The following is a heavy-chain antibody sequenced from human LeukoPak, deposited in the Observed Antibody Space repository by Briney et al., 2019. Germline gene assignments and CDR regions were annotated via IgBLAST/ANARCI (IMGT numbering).Heavy chain of an antibody. J-gene: IGHJ5*02. D-gene: IGHD2-15*01. CDR1: GFTFSSYW. Sequence: GGSLRLSCAASGFTFSSYWMSWVRQAPGEGLEWVANIKQDGSEKYYVDSVKGRFTISRDNAKNSLYLQMNSLRAEDTAVYYCARELGYCSGGSCYSLGWFDPWGQGTLVTVSS. CDR2: IKQDGSEK. CDR3: ARELGYCSGGSCYSLGWFDP. V-gene: IGHV3-7*01.